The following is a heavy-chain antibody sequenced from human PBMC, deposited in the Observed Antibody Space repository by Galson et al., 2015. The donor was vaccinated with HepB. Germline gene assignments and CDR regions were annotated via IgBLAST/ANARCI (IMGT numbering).Heavy chain of an antibody. D-gene: IGHD6-13*01. CDR3: ARHSSSWYRGSDY. V-gene: IGHV3-21*01. Sequence: SLRLSCAASGFTFSSYSMNWVRQAPGKGLEWVSSISSSSSYIYYADSVKGRFTISRDNAKNSLYLQMNSLRAEDTAVYYCARHSSSWYRGSDYWGQGTLVTVSS. CDR2: ISSSSSYI. J-gene: IGHJ4*02. CDR1: GFTFSSYS.